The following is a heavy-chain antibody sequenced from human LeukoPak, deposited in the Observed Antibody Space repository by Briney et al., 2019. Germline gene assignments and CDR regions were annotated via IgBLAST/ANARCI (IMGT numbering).Heavy chain of an antibody. D-gene: IGHD1-7*01. CDR2: IYYSGST. CDR3: ARGPGITGTTDWFDP. J-gene: IGHJ5*02. V-gene: IGHV4-39*07. Sequence: SETLSLTCTVSGGSISSSSYYWGWIRQPPGKGLEWIGSIYYSGSTYYNPSLKSRVTISVDTSKNQFSLKLSSVTAADTAVYCCARGPGITGTTDWFDPWGQGTLVTVSS. CDR1: GGSISSSSYY.